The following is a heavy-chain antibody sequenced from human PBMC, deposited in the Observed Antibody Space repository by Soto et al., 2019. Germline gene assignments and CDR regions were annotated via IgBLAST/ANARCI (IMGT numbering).Heavy chain of an antibody. V-gene: IGHV4-39*01. J-gene: IGHJ5*02. CDR2: ISYSGST. Sequence: PSETLSLTCTVSGGSISSRNYYWGWIRQPPGKGLEWIGSISYSGSTYYNPSLKSRVTISVDTSKNQFSLKLSSVTAADTAVYYCARLGAYYQSLDPWGQGTLVTVSS. CDR1: GGSISSRNYY. D-gene: IGHD2-21*01. CDR3: ARLGAYYQSLDP.